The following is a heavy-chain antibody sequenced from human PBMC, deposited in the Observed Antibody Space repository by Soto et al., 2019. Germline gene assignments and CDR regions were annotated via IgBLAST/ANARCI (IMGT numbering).Heavy chain of an antibody. J-gene: IGHJ6*02. CDR1: GFTFTSSA. Sequence: ASVKVSCKASGFTFTSSAVQWVRQARGQRLEWIGWIVVGSGNTNYAQKFQGRVTMTRDTSISTAHMELSRLRSDDTAVYYCARDRQVAAAGHYYYYYGMDVWGQGTTVTVSS. CDR3: ARDRQVAAAGHYYYYYGMDV. D-gene: IGHD6-13*01. V-gene: IGHV1-58*01. CDR2: IVVGSGNT.